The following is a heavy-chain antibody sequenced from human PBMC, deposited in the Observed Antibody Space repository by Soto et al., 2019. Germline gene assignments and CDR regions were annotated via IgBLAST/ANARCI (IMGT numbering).Heavy chain of an antibody. Sequence: SETHSLTCTVSGGTSISYPWSWIRQSPGKGLEWIGYIYNSGSTIYNPSFKSRVTILLDKPKNQFTLKLGSVTAADTAIYYCAGDIPSGSYRFDYWGQGTLVTVSS. D-gene: IGHD1-26*01. CDR3: AGDIPSGSYRFDY. CDR1: GGTSISYP. V-gene: IGHV4-59*08. J-gene: IGHJ4*02. CDR2: IYNSGST.